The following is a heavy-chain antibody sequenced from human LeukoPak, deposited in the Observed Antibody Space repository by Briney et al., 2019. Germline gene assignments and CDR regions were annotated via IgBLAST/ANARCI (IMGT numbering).Heavy chain of an antibody. V-gene: IGHV1-2*02. CDR3: ARGRDGTIFFQELDY. J-gene: IGHJ4*02. CDR2: INPNSGGT. D-gene: IGHD3-3*01. Sequence: ASVKVSCKASGYTFTCYYMHWVRQAPGQGLEWMGWINPNSGGTNYAQKFQGRVTMTRDTSISTAYMELSRLRSDDTAVYYCARGRDGTIFFQELDYWGQGTLVTVSS. CDR1: GYTFTCYY.